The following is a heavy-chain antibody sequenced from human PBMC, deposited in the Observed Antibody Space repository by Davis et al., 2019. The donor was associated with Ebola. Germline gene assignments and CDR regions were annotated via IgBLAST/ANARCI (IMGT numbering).Heavy chain of an antibody. Sequence: ASVKVSCKASGYTFTSYAMHWVRQAPGQRLEWMGWINAGNGNTKYSQKFQGRVTITRDTSASTAYMELSSLRSEDTAVYYCARGPTLSYYYGSGSWNFDYWGQGTLVTVSS. J-gene: IGHJ4*02. D-gene: IGHD3-10*01. CDR3: ARGPTLSYYYGSGSWNFDY. CDR1: GYTFTSYA. CDR2: INAGNGNT. V-gene: IGHV1-3*01.